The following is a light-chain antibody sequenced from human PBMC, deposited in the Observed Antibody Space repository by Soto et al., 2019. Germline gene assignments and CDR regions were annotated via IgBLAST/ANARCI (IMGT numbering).Light chain of an antibody. CDR3: QQYYSTPLT. CDR1: QSVLYSSKNKNY. CDR2: WAS. Sequence: DIVMTQSPDSLAVSLGERATINCKSSQSVLYSSKNKNYLAWYQQKPGQPPKLLIYWASTRESGVPDRFSGSGSGTDFTLIIGSLQAEDVAVYYCQQYYSTPLTFGGGTKVEIK. V-gene: IGKV4-1*01. J-gene: IGKJ4*01.